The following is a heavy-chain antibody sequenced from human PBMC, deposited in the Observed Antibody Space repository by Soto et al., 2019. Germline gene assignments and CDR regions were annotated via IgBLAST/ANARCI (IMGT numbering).Heavy chain of an antibody. D-gene: IGHD6-19*01. Sequence: PGGSLRLSCAASGFTFSGHAIHWVRQAPGKGLEWVAAISYDGTDKYYLDFVKGRFTISRDNSKNTLFLQMNSLRPEDTAVYFCARGAGSQVYWGQGTLVTVSS. CDR2: ISYDGTDK. CDR1: GFTFSGHA. V-gene: IGHV3-30-3*01. CDR3: ARGAGSQVY. J-gene: IGHJ4*01.